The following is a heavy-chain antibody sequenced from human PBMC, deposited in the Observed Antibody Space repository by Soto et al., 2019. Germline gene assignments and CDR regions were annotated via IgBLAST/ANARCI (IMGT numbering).Heavy chain of an antibody. D-gene: IGHD3-10*01. CDR2: INHSGST. CDR3: ARGRGRRVTMVRGGYYMDV. J-gene: IGHJ6*03. Sequence: PSETLSLTCAVYGGSFNGYYWSWIRQPPGKGLEWIGEINHSGSTNYNPSLKSRVTISVGTSKNQFSLKLSSVTAADTAVYYCARGRGRRVTMVRGGYYMDVWGKGTTVTVSS. CDR1: GGSFNGYY. V-gene: IGHV4-34*01.